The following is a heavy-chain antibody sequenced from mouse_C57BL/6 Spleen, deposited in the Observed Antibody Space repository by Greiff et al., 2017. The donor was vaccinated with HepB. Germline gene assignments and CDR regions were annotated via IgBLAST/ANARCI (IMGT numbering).Heavy chain of an antibody. CDR2: INPNYGTT. V-gene: IGHV1-39*01. D-gene: IGHD2-3*01. J-gene: IGHJ3*01. Sequence: EVKLMESGPELVKPGASVKISCKASGYSFTDYNMNWVKQSNGKSLEWIGVINPNYGTTSYNQKFKGKATLTVDQSSSTAYMQLNSLTSEDSAVYYCARGAIYDGYQAWFAYWGQGTLVTVSA. CDR1: GYSFTDYN. CDR3: ARGAIYDGYQAWFAY.